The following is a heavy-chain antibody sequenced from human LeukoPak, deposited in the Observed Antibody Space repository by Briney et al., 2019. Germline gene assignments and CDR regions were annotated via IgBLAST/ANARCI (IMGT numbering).Heavy chain of an antibody. D-gene: IGHD5-12*01. Sequence: GGSLRLSCAASGFTFSTYSMKWVRQAPGKGLEWVSYISDSRAMYYADSVRGRCTISRENDKNPLFLQMNSLRAEDTAVYYCARDGRYSGYDADGWGQGTLVTVSS. J-gene: IGHJ4*03. CDR2: ISDSRAM. CDR1: GFTFSTYS. V-gene: IGHV3-48*01. CDR3: ARDGRYSGYDADG.